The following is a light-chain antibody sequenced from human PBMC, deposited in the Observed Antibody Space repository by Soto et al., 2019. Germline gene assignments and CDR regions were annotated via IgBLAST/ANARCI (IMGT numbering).Light chain of an antibody. J-gene: IGLJ2*01. V-gene: IGLV2-23*01. CDR3: SSYADSDTLV. CDR1: SNDLGSYNL. Sequence: QSALTQPASVSGSPGQSITISCTGTSNDLGSYNLVSWYQQHPGKAPKLMIYEGSKRPSGVSNRFSGSKSGNTASLTISGLQAEDEAAYYCSSYADSDTLVFGEGTKLTVL. CDR2: EGS.